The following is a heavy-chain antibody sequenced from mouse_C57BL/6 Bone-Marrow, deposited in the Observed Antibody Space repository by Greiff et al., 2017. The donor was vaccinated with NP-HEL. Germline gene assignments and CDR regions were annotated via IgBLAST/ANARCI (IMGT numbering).Heavy chain of an antibody. J-gene: IGHJ4*01. Sequence: QVQLQQSGAELARPGASVKLSCKASGYTFTSYGISWVKQRTGQGLEWIGEIYPRSGNTYYNEKFKGKATLTADKSSSTAYMELRSLTSEDSAVYFCSRIRLRCTLYYAMDYWGQGTSVTVSS. CDR3: SRIRLRCTLYYAMDY. V-gene: IGHV1-81*01. D-gene: IGHD2-2*01. CDR1: GYTFTSYG. CDR2: IYPRSGNT.